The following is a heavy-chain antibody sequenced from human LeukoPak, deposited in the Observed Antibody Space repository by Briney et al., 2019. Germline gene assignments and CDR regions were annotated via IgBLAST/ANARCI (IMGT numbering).Heavy chain of an antibody. Sequence: GGSLRLSCAASGFTFSSYEMNWGRQAPGEGLEWGSYISSSGSTIYYADSVKGRFTISRDNAKNSLYLQMNSLRAEDTAVYYCAGNMVRGVRYFDYWGQGTLVTVSS. CDR2: ISSSGSTI. J-gene: IGHJ4*02. CDR1: GFTFSSYE. V-gene: IGHV3-48*03. D-gene: IGHD3-10*01. CDR3: AGNMVRGVRYFDY.